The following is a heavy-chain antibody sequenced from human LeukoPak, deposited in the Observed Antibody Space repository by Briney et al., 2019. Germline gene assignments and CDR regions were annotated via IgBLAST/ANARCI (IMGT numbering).Heavy chain of an antibody. D-gene: IGHD6-19*01. CDR3: ARVFRVAVAGSDAFDI. V-gene: IGHV3-74*01. J-gene: IGHJ3*02. CDR2: INSDGSRT. CDR1: GFTFSSYW. Sequence: GGALRLSCAASGFTFSSYWMHWVRQAPGKGLVWVSRINSDGSRTSYADSVKGRFTVSRDNAKNTMYLQMNSLRAEDTAVYYCARVFRVAVAGSDAFDIWGQGTMVTVSS.